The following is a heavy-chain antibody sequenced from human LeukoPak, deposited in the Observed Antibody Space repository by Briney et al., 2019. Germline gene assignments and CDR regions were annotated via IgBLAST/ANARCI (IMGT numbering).Heavy chain of an antibody. J-gene: IGHJ4*02. CDR1: GDSVSSNSAA. V-gene: IGHV6-1*01. CDR3: ARGWAHSSGYHDY. CDR2: TYYRSKWYN. Sequence: SQTLSLTCAISGDSVSSNSAAWNWIRQSPSRGLEWLGRTYYRSKWYNDYAVSVKSRISINPDTSKNQFSLQLNSVTPEYTAVYYCARGWAHSSGYHDYWGQGTLVTVSS. D-gene: IGHD3-22*01.